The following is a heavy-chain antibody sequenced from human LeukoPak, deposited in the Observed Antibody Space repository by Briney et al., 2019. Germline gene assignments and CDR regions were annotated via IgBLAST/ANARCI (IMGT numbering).Heavy chain of an antibody. J-gene: IGHJ4*02. D-gene: IGHD6-13*01. Sequence: ASVKVSCKASGYTFTGHYMHWVRQAPGQGLEWMGWINPNSGGTNYAQKFQGRVTMTRDTSISTAYMELSRLRSDDTAVYYCARDSSGTGAAAHWGQGTLVTVSS. CDR2: INPNSGGT. V-gene: IGHV1-2*02. CDR1: GYTFTGHY. CDR3: ARDSSGTGAAAH.